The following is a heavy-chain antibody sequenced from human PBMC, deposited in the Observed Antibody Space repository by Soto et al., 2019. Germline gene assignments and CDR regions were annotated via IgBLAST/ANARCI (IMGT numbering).Heavy chain of an antibody. CDR3: AKDPSHYDFWSGRI. J-gene: IGHJ3*02. D-gene: IGHD3-3*01. CDR2: ISGSGGST. V-gene: IGHV3-23*01. CDR1: GFSFSTFD. Sequence: GGSLRLSCEASGFSFSTFDMSWVRQAPGKGLECVSSISGSGGSTYYADSVKGRFTISRDNSKNTLYLQMNSLRAEDTAVYYCAKDPSHYDFWSGRIWGQGTMVTVS.